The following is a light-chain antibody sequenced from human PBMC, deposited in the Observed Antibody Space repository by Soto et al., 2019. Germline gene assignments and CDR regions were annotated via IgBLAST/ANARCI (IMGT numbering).Light chain of an antibody. J-gene: IGLJ1*01. CDR3: CSYAGTYTYV. Sequence: QSVLTQPRSVSGSPGQSVTISYTGTSSDVGGYNYVSWYQEHPGKAPKVMIYDVSKRPSGVPDRFSGSKSGNTASLTISGLQAEDEADYYCCSYAGTYTYVFGTGTKLTVL. CDR1: SSDVGGYNY. CDR2: DVS. V-gene: IGLV2-11*01.